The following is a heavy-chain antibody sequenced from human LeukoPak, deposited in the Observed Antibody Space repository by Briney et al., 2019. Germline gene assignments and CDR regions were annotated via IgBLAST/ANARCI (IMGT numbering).Heavy chain of an antibody. D-gene: IGHD1-26*01. V-gene: IGHV3-11*01. J-gene: IGHJ4*02. CDR1: GFTFSDYY. Sequence: GGSLRLSCAASGFTFSDYYMSWIRQAPGKGLEWVSYISSSGSTTYYADSVKGRLTISRDNSKNTLYLQMNGLRAEDTAVYYCAKDVRVSTWGLPHYWGQGTLVTVSS. CDR2: ISSSGSTT. CDR3: AKDVRVSTWGLPHY.